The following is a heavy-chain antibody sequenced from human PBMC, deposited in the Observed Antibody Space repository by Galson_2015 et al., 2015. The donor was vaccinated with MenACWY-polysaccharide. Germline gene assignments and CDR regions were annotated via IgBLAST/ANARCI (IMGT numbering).Heavy chain of an antibody. CDR1: CASISSSYW. Sequence: SATLSLTYAVSCASISSSYWWSWVRQPPGKGLEWIGEISHGGSTNYNPSLKSRVTLSLAKSKNQFSLKMSSVTAADTAVYYCARKFDSWGQGILVTVPS. V-gene: IGHV4-4*02. CDR3: ARKFDS. J-gene: IGHJ4*02. CDR2: ISHGGST.